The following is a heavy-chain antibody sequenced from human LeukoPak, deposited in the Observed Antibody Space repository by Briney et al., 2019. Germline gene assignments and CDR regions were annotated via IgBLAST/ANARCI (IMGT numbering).Heavy chain of an antibody. CDR3: ARDRYYDFWSGYHHAYGMDV. CDR2: INPNSGGT. V-gene: IGHV1-2*05. Sequence: ASVKVSCKASGYTFTGYYMHWVRQAPGQGLEWMGRINPNSGGTNYAQKFQGRVTMTRDTSISTAYMELSRLRSDDTVVYYCARDRYYDFWSGYHHAYGMDVWGQGTTVTVSS. CDR1: GYTFTGYY. D-gene: IGHD3-3*01. J-gene: IGHJ6*02.